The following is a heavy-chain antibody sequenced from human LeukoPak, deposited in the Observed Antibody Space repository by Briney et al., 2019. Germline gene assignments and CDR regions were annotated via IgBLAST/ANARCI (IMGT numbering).Heavy chain of an antibody. J-gene: IGHJ4*02. CDR3: ARREGFGSGSSYFFDY. CDR1: GYRFASYW. D-gene: IGHD3-10*01. CDR2: IYPGDSEI. V-gene: IGHV5-51*01. Sequence: GESLKISCKGSGYRFASYWIGWVRQMPGKGLEWMGTIYPGDSEIRYSPSFQGQVTISADKSISTAYLQWSSLKASDTAIFYCARREGFGSGSSYFFDYWGQGTLVTVSS.